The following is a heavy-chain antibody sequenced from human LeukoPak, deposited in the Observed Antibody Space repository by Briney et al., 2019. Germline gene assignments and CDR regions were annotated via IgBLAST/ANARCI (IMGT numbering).Heavy chain of an antibody. CDR2: IYYSGST. V-gene: IGHV4-39*07. D-gene: IGHD5-12*01. CDR1: GGFISSTNYY. Sequence: SETLSPTCTVSGGFISSTNYYWGWIRQPPGKGLEWIGSIYYSGSTYYNPSLKSRVTISVDKSKNQLSLKLSSVTAADTAVHYCARDRLPHLFDYWGQGTLVTVSS. J-gene: IGHJ4*02. CDR3: ARDRLPHLFDY.